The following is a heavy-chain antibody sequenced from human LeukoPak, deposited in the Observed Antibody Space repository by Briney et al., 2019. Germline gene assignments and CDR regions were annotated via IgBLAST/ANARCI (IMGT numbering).Heavy chain of an antibody. CDR1: GFTFSGAG. CDR2: IRSKGNGYAT. D-gene: IGHD2-2*01. Sequence: GGSLRLSCAATGFTFSGAGIHWVRQASGKGLEWVGRIRSKGNGYATAYAASVKGWFTVSRDDSKNTAYLQTNSLKAEDTAVYYCTSLTEGGQVVSAFDLWGQGTMVTVSS. J-gene: IGHJ3*01. V-gene: IGHV3-73*01. CDR3: TSLTEGGQVVSAFDL.